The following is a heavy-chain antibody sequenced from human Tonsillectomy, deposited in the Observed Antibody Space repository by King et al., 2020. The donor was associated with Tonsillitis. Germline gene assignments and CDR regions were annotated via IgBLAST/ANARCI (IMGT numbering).Heavy chain of an antibody. V-gene: IGHV3-23*04. CDR1: GFTFSSYA. CDR3: AKNFGRNYRYTPIEY. J-gene: IGHJ4*02. CDR2: ISGSGGST. D-gene: IGHD3-16*02. Sequence: VQLVESGGGLVQHGGSLRLSCAASGFTFSSYAMSWVRQAPGKGLEWVSAISGSGGSTYYADSVKGRFTISRDHSKNTLYLQMNSLRAEDTAVYYCAKNFGRNYRYTPIEYWGQGTLVTVSS.